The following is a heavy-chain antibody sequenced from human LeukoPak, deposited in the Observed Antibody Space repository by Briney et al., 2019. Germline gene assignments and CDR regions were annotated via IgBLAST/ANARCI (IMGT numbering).Heavy chain of an antibody. Sequence: GGSLRLSCAASGFTFTNSWMHWVRQAPGKGLEWVSNIGTSSTTIYYADSVKGRFTISRDNAKNSLYLQMNSLRADDTAVYYCARFAAGGSYYYYMDVWGKGTTVTVSS. CDR3: ARFAAGGSYYYYMDV. D-gene: IGHD3-10*01. V-gene: IGHV3-48*01. CDR1: GFTFTNSW. CDR2: IGTSSTTI. J-gene: IGHJ6*03.